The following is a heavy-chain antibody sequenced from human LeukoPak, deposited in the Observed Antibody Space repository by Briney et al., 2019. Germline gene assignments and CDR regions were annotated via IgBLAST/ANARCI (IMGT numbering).Heavy chain of an antibody. CDR3: ARAVTMVRGFDY. V-gene: IGHV3-30*02. D-gene: IGHD3-10*01. J-gene: IGHJ4*02. Sequence: GGSLRLSCAASGFIFSNYGMHWVRQTPGKGLEWVTFIKSDGSEKDYADSVKGRFTVSRDNSKSTVYLQMNSLRAEDTAVYYCARAVTMVRGFDYWGQGTLVTVSS. CDR1: GFIFSNYG. CDR2: IKSDGSEK.